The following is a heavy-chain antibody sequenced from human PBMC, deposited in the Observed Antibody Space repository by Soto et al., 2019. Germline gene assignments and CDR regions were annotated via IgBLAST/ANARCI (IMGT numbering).Heavy chain of an antibody. D-gene: IGHD3-10*01. Sequence: LRLSCAASGFTFSSYGMHWVRQAPGKGLEWVAVIWYDGSNKYYADSVKGRFTISRDNSKNTLYLQMNSLRAEDTAVYYCARDAYGSGSPYYYYGMDVWGQGTTVTVSS. J-gene: IGHJ6*01. CDR3: ARDAYGSGSPYYYYGMDV. CDR1: GFTFSSYG. V-gene: IGHV3-33*01. CDR2: IWYDGSNK.